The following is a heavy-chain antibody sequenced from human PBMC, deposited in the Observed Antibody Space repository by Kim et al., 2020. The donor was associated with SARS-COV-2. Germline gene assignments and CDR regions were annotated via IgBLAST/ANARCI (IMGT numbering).Heavy chain of an antibody. Sequence: GGSLRLSCAASGFTFSSYAMHWVRQAPGKGREWVAVISYDGSNKYYADSVKGRFTISRDNSKNTLYLQMNSLRAEDTAVYYCARDRWVVWFGEFNYYYYGMDVWGQGTTVTVSS. CDR2: ISYDGSNK. CDR3: ARDRWVVWFGEFNYYYYGMDV. D-gene: IGHD3-10*01. CDR1: GFTFSSYA. V-gene: IGHV3-30*04. J-gene: IGHJ6*02.